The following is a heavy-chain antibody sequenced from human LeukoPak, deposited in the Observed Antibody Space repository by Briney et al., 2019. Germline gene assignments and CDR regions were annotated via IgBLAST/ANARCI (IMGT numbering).Heavy chain of an antibody. J-gene: IGHJ5*02. CDR2: IYSGGST. CDR3: ARVNYGDYANWFDP. V-gene: IGHV3-66*01. D-gene: IGHD4-17*01. CDR1: GFTFSDYH. Sequence: GGSLRLSCVVSGFTFSDYHMSWVRQAPGKGLEWVSVIYSGGSTYYADSVKGRFTISRDNSKNTLYLQMNSLRAEDTAVYYCARVNYGDYANWFDPWGQGTLVTVSS.